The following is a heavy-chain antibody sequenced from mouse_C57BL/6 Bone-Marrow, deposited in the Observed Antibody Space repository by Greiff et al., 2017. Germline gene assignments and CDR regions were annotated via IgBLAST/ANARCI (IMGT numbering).Heavy chain of an antibody. CDR1: GYAFTNYL. D-gene: IGHD1-1*01. CDR3: AREIYCYGSSFLY. J-gene: IGHJ3*01. CDR2: INPGSGGT. V-gene: IGHV1-54*01. Sequence: QVQLQQSGAELVRPGTSVKVSCKASGYAFTNYLIEWVKQRPGQGLEWIGVINPGSGGTNYNEKFKGKATLTADKSSSTAYMELSSLTSEDSAVYFCAREIYCYGSSFLYWGQGTLVTVSA.